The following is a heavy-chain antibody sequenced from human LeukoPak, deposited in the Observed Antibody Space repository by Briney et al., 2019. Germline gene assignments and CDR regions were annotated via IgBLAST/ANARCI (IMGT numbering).Heavy chain of an antibody. CDR1: GYTLTELS. D-gene: IGHD3-22*01. V-gene: IGHV1-24*01. CDR2: FDSEDGET. Sequence: ASVKVSCKVSGYTLTELSMHWVRQAPGKGLEWMGGFDSEDGETIYAQKFQGRVTMTEDTSTDTAYMELSSLRSEDTAVYYCATGHVYDSSGYYQFDYWGQGTLVTVSS. CDR3: ATGHVYDSSGYYQFDY. J-gene: IGHJ4*02.